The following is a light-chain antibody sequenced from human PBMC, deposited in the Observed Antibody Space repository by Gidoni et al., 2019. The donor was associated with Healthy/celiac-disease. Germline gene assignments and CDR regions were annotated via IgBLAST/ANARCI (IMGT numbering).Light chain of an antibody. CDR3: SSYTSSSTLVV. CDR2: DVT. V-gene: IGLV2-14*03. CDR1: SSDVGGYNY. J-gene: IGLJ2*01. Sequence: QSALTQPASVSGSPGQSITISCTGTSSDVGGYNYVSWYQQHPCKAPKLMIYDVTYRPSGVSNRFSGSKSGNTASLTISGLQAEDEADYYCSSYTSSSTLVVFGGGTKLTVL.